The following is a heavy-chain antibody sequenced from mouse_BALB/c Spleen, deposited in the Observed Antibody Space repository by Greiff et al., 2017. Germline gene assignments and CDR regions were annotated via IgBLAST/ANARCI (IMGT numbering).Heavy chain of an antibody. D-gene: IGHD1-1*01. CDR1: GFTFSSFG. V-gene: IGHV5-17*02. Sequence: EVMLVESGGGLVQPGGSRKLSCAASGFTFSSFGMHWVRQAPEKGLEWVAYISSGSSTIYYADTVKGRFTISRDNPKNTLFLQMTSLRSEDTAMYYCAKEGTTSYAMDYWGQGTSVTVSS. J-gene: IGHJ4*01. CDR3: AKEGTTSYAMDY. CDR2: ISSGSSTI.